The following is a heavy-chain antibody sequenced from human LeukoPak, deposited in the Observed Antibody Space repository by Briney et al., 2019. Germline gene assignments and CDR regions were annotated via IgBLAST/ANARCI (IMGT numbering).Heavy chain of an antibody. J-gene: IGHJ6*02. CDR2: LYYSGNT. V-gene: IGHV4-31*03. CDR1: GGSISNGSYW. D-gene: IGHD2-15*01. Sequence: PSETLSLTCTVSGGSISNGSYWWSWTPHHPGKGLEWIGYLYYSGNTYYNPPLTSRLSISVDTSKNQLSLTFTSMTAADTVLLYCARGHRSSSAYHSNAMAVWGQGTTVTVS. CDR3: ARGHRSSSAYHSNAMAV.